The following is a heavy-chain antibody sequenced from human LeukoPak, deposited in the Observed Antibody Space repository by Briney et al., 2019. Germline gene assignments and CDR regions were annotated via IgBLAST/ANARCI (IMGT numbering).Heavy chain of an antibody. CDR3: ARVSTSGYRDWLDP. CDR2: IYPKSGGT. CDR1: GYTFADYD. Sequence: GASVKVSCKASGYTFADYDIHWVRQAPGQGLEWMGWIYPKSGGTDSAQKFQGRVTMTRDTSISTAYMELSRLKFDDTAVYYCARVSTSGYRDWLDPWGQGTLVTVSS. J-gene: IGHJ5*02. D-gene: IGHD3-9*01. V-gene: IGHV1-2*02.